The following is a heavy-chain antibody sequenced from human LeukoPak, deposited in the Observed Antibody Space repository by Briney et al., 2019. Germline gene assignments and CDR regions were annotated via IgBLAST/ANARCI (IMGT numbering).Heavy chain of an antibody. V-gene: IGHV3-21*04. CDR1: GFTFSSYS. J-gene: IGHJ3*02. CDR2: ISSSSSYI. CDR3: ARGGGIRKAFDI. Sequence: GGSLRLSCAASGFTFSSYSMNWVRQAPGKGLEWVSSISSSSSYIYYADSVKGRFTISRDNAKNSLYLQMNSLRAEGTALYHCARGGGIRKAFDIWGQGTMVTVSS.